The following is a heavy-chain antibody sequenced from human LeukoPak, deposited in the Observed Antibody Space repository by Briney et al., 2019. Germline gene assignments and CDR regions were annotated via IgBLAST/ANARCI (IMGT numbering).Heavy chain of an antibody. Sequence: SETLSLTCTVSGGSISSSGYYWGWIRQPPGKGLEWIGTIYYSGNTYYSPSLKSRVTISVDTSKNQFSLKMSSVTAADTAVYYCARDSNGYCSGGSCYGGYNWFDPWGQGTLVTVSS. CDR2: IYYSGNT. J-gene: IGHJ5*02. V-gene: IGHV4-39*07. CDR3: ARDSNGYCSGGSCYGGYNWFDP. D-gene: IGHD2-15*01. CDR1: GGSISSSGYY.